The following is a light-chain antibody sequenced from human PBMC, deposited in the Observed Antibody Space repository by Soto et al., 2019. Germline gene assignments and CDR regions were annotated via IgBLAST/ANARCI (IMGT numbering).Light chain of an antibody. J-gene: IGKJ1*01. CDR3: HHYTRT. CDR1: QTVNSW. Sequence: DIQMTQSPSTLSASVGDRVTITCRASQTVNSWLAWYQQKPGKAPKFLIYRASTLESGIPSRFSGSGSGTEFTLTISSLQPDDFATYYCHHYTRTFGQGTKVDIK. V-gene: IGKV1-5*03. CDR2: RAS.